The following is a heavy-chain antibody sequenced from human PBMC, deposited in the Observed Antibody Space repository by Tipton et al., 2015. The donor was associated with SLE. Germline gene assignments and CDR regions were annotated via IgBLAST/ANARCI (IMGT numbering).Heavy chain of an antibody. V-gene: IGHV3-15*01. Sequence: SLRLSCAASGFTFSSYGMHWVRQAPGKGLEWVGRIKSKTDGGTTDYAAPVKGRFTISRDDSKNTLYLQMNSLKTEDTAVYYCTTVSGSYSDYWGQGTLVTVSS. D-gene: IGHD1-26*01. CDR1: GFTFSSYG. CDR3: TTVSGSYSDY. J-gene: IGHJ4*02. CDR2: IKSKTDGGTT.